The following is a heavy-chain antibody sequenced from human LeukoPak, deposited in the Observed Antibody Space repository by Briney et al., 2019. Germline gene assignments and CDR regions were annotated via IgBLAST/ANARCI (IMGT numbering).Heavy chain of an antibody. CDR1: GGTFSSYA. Sequence: SVKVSCKASGGTFSSYAISWVRQAPGQELEWMGGIIPIFGTANYAQKFQGRVTITADESTSTAYMELSSLRSEDTAVYYCARHYGDTYFDGMDVWGKGTTVTVSS. CDR3: ARHYGDTYFDGMDV. V-gene: IGHV1-69*01. CDR2: IIPIFGTA. J-gene: IGHJ6*04. D-gene: IGHD4-17*01.